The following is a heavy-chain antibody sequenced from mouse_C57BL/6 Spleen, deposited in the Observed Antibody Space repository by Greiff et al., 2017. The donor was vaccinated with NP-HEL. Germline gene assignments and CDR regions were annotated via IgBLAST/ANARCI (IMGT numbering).Heavy chain of an antibody. V-gene: IGHV1-59*01. CDR2: IDPSDSYT. CDR3: ARVYYGNLYWYFDV. CDR1: GYTFTSYW. D-gene: IGHD2-1*01. Sequence: VQLQQSGAELVRPGTSVKLSCKASGYTFTSYWMHWVKQRPGQGLEWIGVIDPSDSYTNYNQKFKGKATLTVDISSSTAYMQLSSLTSEDSAVYYCARVYYGNLYWYFDVWGTGTTVTVSS. J-gene: IGHJ1*03.